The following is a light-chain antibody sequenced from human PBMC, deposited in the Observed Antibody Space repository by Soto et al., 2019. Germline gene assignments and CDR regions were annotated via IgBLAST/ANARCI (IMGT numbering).Light chain of an antibody. V-gene: IGLV2-14*01. CDR3: SSLTTSFTYV. Sequence: QSALAQPASVSGSPGQSVAISCTGTSSDVGAYNYVSWYQQHPGKAPKLLLSEVSNRPSGVSDRFSGSKSGNTASLTISGLQPEDEADYYCSSLTTSFTYVFGTGTKVTVL. CDR1: SSDVGAYNY. CDR2: EVS. J-gene: IGLJ1*01.